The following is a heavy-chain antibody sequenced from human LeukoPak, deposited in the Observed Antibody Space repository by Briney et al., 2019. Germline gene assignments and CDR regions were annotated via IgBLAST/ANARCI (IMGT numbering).Heavy chain of an antibody. CDR3: ARERALRIAARFKDGMDV. V-gene: IGHV4-39*07. D-gene: IGHD6-6*01. Sequence: SETLSLTCTVSGGSISSGDYYWSWIRQPPGKGLEWIGEINHSGSTNYNPSLKSRVTISVDTSKNQFSLKLSSVTAADTAVYYCARERALRIAARFKDGMDVWGQGTTVTVSS. CDR1: GGSISSGDYY. J-gene: IGHJ6*02. CDR2: INHSGST.